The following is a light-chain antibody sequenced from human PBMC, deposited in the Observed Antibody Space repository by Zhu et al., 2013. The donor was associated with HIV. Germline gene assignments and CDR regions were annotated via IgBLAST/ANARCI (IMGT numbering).Light chain of an antibody. CDR3: LQDYNYPPT. CDR2: GAS. J-gene: IGKJ1*01. V-gene: IGKV3D-15*01. CDR1: QSVSSN. Sequence: EIVMTQSPATLSLSPGERATLSCRASQSVSSNLAWYQQKPGQAPRLLIYGASSRATGIPDRFSGSGSGTDFTLTISRLEPEDCATYYCLQDYNYPPTFGQGTKVEIK.